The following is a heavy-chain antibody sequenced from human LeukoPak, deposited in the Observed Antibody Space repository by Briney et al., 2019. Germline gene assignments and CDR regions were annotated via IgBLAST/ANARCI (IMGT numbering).Heavy chain of an antibody. Sequence: GGPLRLSCAASGFTFSSYAMSWVRQAPGKGLEWVSSVSGSGGYTYYAGSVKGRFTISKDNSKNTLYLQMNSLRAEDTAIYYCAKDRPNYYDSSGHYYRRDGDYWGQGTLVTVSS. V-gene: IGHV3-23*01. J-gene: IGHJ4*02. D-gene: IGHD3-22*01. CDR3: AKDRPNYYDSSGHYYRRDGDY. CDR2: VSGSGGYT. CDR1: GFTFSSYA.